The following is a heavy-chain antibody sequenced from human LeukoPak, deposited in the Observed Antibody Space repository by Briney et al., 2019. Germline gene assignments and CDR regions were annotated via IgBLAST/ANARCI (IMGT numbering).Heavy chain of an antibody. CDR1: ALTFSTYA. CDR2: PHYGGVTT. D-gene: IGHD6-19*01. Sequence: PGGTLSLSCVTSALTFSTYAMSWVRQPPGMGLEWVSTPHYGGVTTTYADSVRGRFTISRDSSKNTLFLQVISLSTGDTAVYYCATVGGWGTIWGPGGQGTLVTVSS. CDR3: ATVGGWGTIWGP. J-gene: IGHJ4*02. V-gene: IGHV3-23*01.